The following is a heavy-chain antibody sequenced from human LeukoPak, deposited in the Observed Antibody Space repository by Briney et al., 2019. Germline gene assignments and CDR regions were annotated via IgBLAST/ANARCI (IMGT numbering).Heavy chain of an antibody. CDR2: IYYSGST. CDR1: GGSISSGDYY. J-gene: IGHJ6*02. Sequence: SETLSLTCTVSGGSISSGDYYWSWIRQPPGKGLEWIGYIYYSGSTYYNPSLKSRVTISVDTSKNHFSLKLSSVTAADTAVYYCARTELERRPEYYYYGMDVWGQGTTVTVSS. D-gene: IGHD1-1*01. CDR3: ARTELERRPEYYYYGMDV. V-gene: IGHV4-30-4*01.